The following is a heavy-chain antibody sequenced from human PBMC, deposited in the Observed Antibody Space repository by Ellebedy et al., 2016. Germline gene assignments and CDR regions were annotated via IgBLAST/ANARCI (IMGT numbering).Heavy chain of an antibody. J-gene: IGHJ3*02. Sequence: GESLKISCAASGFTFDDYTMHWVRQAPGKGLEWVAVIWYDGSNKYYADSVKGRFTISRDNSKNALYLQMNSLRAGDTAVYFCARDDYKSNGFYFDGFDIWGQGTMVTVSS. CDR3: ARDDYKSNGFYFDGFDI. CDR2: IWYDGSNK. CDR1: GFTFDDYT. D-gene: IGHD3-22*01. V-gene: IGHV3-33*08.